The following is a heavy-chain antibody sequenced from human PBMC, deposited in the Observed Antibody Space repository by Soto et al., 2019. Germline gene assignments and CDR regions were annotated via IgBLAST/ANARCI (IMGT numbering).Heavy chain of an antibody. V-gene: IGHV3-48*01. CDR3: ARANEKLNHAGEH. Sequence: PGGSLRLSCAASGFTFSSYAMSWTRQAPGKGLEWISYISSGGGTIYYADSVKGRFTISRDNTKNTLYLQMNSLRAEDTAVYYCARANEKLNHAGEHWGQGTLVTVSS. CDR1: GFTFSSYA. J-gene: IGHJ4*02. CDR2: ISSGGGTI. D-gene: IGHD3-10*01.